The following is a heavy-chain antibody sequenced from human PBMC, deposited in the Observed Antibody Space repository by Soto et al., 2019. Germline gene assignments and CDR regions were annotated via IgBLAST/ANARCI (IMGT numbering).Heavy chain of an antibody. CDR1: GFIFSSYG. D-gene: IGHD5-18*01. J-gene: IGHJ4*02. Sequence: PGGSLRLSCAASGFIFSSYGMHWVRQAPGKGLEWVAVISYDGSNKYYADSVKGRFTISRDNSKNTLYLQLNSLRAEDTAVYYCAKDLEDTAMAHNEFDYWGQGTLVTVSS. V-gene: IGHV3-30*18. CDR2: ISYDGSNK. CDR3: AKDLEDTAMAHNEFDY.